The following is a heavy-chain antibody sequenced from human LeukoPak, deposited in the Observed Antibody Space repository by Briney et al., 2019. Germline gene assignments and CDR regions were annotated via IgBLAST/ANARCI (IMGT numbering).Heavy chain of an antibody. D-gene: IGHD6-19*01. Sequence: GGSLRLSCAASGFTFSTYWMHWVRQAPGKGLVWVSRINSDGSSTTYADSVKGRFTISRDNAKNTLSLQMNSLRAEDTAVYYCARAHSSGWYNDCYYYMDVWGKGTTVTVSS. J-gene: IGHJ6*03. CDR3: ARAHSSGWYNDCYYYMDV. CDR2: INSDGSST. CDR1: GFTFSTYW. V-gene: IGHV3-74*01.